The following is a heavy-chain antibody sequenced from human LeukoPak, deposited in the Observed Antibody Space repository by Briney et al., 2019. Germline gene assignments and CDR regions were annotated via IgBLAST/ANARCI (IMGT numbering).Heavy chain of an antibody. V-gene: IGHV4-30-2*01. CDR2: IYHSGST. CDR1: GGSISSGGYS. Sequence: SETLSLTCAVSGGSISSGGYSWSWIRQPPEKGLEWIGYIYHSGSTYYNPSLKSRVTISVDRSKNQFSLKLSSVTAADTAVYYCARVGDSSGYPFDYWGQGTLVTVSS. D-gene: IGHD3-22*01. CDR3: ARVGDSSGYPFDY. J-gene: IGHJ4*02.